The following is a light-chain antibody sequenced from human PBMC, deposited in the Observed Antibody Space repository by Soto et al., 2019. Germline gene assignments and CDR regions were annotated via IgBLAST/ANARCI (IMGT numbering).Light chain of an antibody. CDR3: SSYERSGAYV. CDR2: DVY. V-gene: IGLV2-14*03. Sequence: QSALTQPASVSGSPGHSITLSCTGTSGDVGGHNAVSWYQQHPGKAPKLLIYDVYNRPSGASNRFSGSKSGNTASLTISGLQAEDEADYYCSSYERSGAYVFGAGTKLTVL. CDR1: SGDVGGHNA. J-gene: IGLJ1*01.